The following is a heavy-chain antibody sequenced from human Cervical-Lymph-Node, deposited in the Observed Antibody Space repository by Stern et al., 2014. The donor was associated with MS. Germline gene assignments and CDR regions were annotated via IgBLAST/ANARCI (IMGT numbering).Heavy chain of an antibody. J-gene: IGHJ4*02. D-gene: IGHD3-10*01. CDR3: ARGGRGVGLEY. CDR2: VSSDGTQR. Sequence: VQLVESGGGVVQPGRSLSLSCVASGFTFSTYAMHWVRQAPGKGLEWVAFVSSDGTQRNSTDSVKARFTIARDNSKNTLYLHMNSLRDEDTAVYFCARGGRGVGLEYWGQGALVTVSS. CDR1: GFTFSTYA. V-gene: IGHV3-30-3*01.